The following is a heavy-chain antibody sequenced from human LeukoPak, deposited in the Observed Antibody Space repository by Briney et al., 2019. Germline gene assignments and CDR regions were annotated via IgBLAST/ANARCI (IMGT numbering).Heavy chain of an antibody. J-gene: IGHJ4*02. D-gene: IGHD3-22*01. CDR3: ATDKGSGHYSDY. CDR2: FDPEDGET. V-gene: IGHV1-24*01. CDR1: GYTLTELS. Sequence: ASVKVSCKVSGYTLTELSMHWVRQAPGKGLEWMGGFDPEDGETIYAQKFQGRVTMTEDTSTDTAYMELSSLRSEDTAVYYCATDKGSGHYSDYWGQGTLVTVSS.